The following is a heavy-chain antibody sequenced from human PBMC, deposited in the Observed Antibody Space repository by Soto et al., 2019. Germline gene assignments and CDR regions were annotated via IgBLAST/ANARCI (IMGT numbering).Heavy chain of an antibody. CDR3: AKVFGNWKGGYYYHGMDV. Sequence: HPGGSLRLSCAASGFTFSSYAMSWVRQAPGKGLEWVSAISGSGGSTYYADSVKGRFTISRDNSKNTLYLQMNSLRAEDTAVYYCAKVFGNWKGGYYYHGMDVWGQGTTVTVSS. D-gene: IGHD1-20*01. CDR1: GFTFSSYA. CDR2: ISGSGGST. V-gene: IGHV3-23*01. J-gene: IGHJ6*02.